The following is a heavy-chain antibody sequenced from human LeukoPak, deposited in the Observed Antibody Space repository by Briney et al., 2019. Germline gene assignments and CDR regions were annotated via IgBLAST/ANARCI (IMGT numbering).Heavy chain of an antibody. CDR1: GDSLSSNSAA. V-gene: IGHV6-1*01. CDR2: TYYRSKWYN. D-gene: IGHD1-26*01. CDR3: AREGTISGGSYLFDY. Sequence: SQTLSLTCAISGDSLSSNSAAWNWGRQSPSRGLEWRGRTYYRSKWYNDYAVSVKSRITINPDTSKNQFSLQLNSVTPEDTAVYYCAREGTISGGSYLFDYWGQGTLVTVSS. J-gene: IGHJ4*02.